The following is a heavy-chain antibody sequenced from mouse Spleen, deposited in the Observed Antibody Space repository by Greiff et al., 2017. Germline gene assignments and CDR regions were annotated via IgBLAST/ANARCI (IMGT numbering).Heavy chain of an antibody. J-gene: IGHJ4*01. CDR2: ISSGGST. D-gene: IGHD1-2*01. CDR1: GFTFSSYA. Sequence: EVKVVESGGGLVKPGGSLKLSCAASGFTFSSYAMSLVRQTPEKRLEWVASISSGGSTYYPDSVKGRFTISRDNARNILYLQMSSLRSEDTAMYYCARDGYDAMDYWGQGTSVTVSS. CDR3: ARDGYDAMDY. V-gene: IGHV5-6-5*01.